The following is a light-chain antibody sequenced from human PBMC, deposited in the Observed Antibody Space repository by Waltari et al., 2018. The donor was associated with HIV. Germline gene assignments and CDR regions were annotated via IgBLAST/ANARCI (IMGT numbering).Light chain of an antibody. CDR1: HSITNP. Sequence: QMTQSPSSLSASVGDRVTITCRASHSITNPLNWYQQKPGRAPKLLMYATSSLQGGVTSRFSGNGSGTNFALTISSLQPDDFATYFCQQSYNSPATFGQGTKLEV. V-gene: IGKV1-39*01. J-gene: IGKJ1*01. CDR2: ATS. CDR3: QQSYNSPAT.